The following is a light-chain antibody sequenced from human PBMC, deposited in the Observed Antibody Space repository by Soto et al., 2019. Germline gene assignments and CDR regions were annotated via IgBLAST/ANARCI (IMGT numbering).Light chain of an antibody. Sequence: QSVLTQPPSASGSPRQSVTISCTGTSSDVGGYNYVSWYQQHPGKAPKLMIYEVNKRPSGVPDRFSGSKSGNTASPTVSGLQAEDEADYYCSSYAGSTNPNFVFGTGTKVTVL. CDR2: EVN. CDR1: SSDVGGYNY. CDR3: SSYAGSTNPNFV. J-gene: IGLJ1*01. V-gene: IGLV2-8*01.